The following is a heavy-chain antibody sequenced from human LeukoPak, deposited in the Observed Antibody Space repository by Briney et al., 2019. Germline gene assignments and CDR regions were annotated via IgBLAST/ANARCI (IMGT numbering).Heavy chain of an antibody. CDR2: IYTSGST. CDR3: ARDRVGAMDFDY. V-gene: IGHV4-61*02. Sequence: SETLSLTCSVSGGSISSDSYSWSWIRQPAGKGLEWIGRIYTSGSTNYNPSLKSRVTISVDTSKNQFSLKVSSVTAADTAVYYCARDRVGAMDFDYWGPGTLVAVSS. J-gene: IGHJ4*02. D-gene: IGHD1-26*01. CDR1: GGSISSDSYS.